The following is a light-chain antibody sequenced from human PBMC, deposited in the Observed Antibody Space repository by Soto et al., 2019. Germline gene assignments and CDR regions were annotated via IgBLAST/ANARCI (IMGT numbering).Light chain of an antibody. CDR1: SSVVGGYNY. CDR3: CSYAGSYPYV. Sequence: QSVLTQPRSVSGSPGQSVTISCTGTSSVVGGYNYVSWYQQHPGKAPKLMIYDVSKRPSGVPDRFSGSKSGNTASLTISGLQAEDEADNYCCSYAGSYPYVFGTGTKVPV. CDR2: DVS. J-gene: IGLJ1*01. V-gene: IGLV2-11*01.